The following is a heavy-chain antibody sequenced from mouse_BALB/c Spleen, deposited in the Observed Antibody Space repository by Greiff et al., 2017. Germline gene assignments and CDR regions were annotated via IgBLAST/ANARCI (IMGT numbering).Heavy chain of an antibody. V-gene: IGHV3-2*02. CDR1: GYSITSDYA. CDR2: ISYSGST. J-gene: IGHJ4*01. CDR3: ARSSYYGNYYYAMDY. Sequence: EVQLQESGPSLVKPSQSLSLTCTVTGYSITSDYAWNWIRQFPGNKLEWMGYISYSGSTSYNPSLKSRISITRDTSKNQFFLQLNSVTTEDTATYYCARSSYYGNYYYAMDYWGQGTSVTVSS. D-gene: IGHD2-10*01.